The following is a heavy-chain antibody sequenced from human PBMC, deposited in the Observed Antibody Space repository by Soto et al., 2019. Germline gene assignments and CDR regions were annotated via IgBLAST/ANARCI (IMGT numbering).Heavy chain of an antibody. J-gene: IGHJ6*02. CDR3: ARDRSVLVPAAVYYYYGMDV. V-gene: IGHV1-18*01. D-gene: IGHD2-2*01. Sequence: ASVKVSCKASGYTFTRYGISWVRQAPGQGLEWMGWISGYNGDTNYAQKFQGWVTMTIDTSTSTAYMELRSLTSDDTAVYYCARDRSVLVPAAVYYYYGMDVWGQGTTVTVTS. CDR1: GYTFTRYG. CDR2: ISGYNGDT.